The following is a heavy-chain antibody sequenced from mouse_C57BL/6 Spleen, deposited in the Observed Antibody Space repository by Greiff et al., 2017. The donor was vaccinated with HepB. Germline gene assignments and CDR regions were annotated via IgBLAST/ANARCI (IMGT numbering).Heavy chain of an antibody. J-gene: IGHJ4*01. V-gene: IGHV1-82*01. CDR1: GYAFSSSW. CDR3: ARGAKAMDY. CDR2: IYPGDGDT. Sequence: VQLQQSGPELVKPGASVKISCKASGYAFSSSWMNWVKQRPGKGLEWIGRIYPGDGDTNYNGKFKGKATLTADKSSSTAYMQLSSLTSEDSAVYCCARGAKAMDYWGQGTSVTVSS.